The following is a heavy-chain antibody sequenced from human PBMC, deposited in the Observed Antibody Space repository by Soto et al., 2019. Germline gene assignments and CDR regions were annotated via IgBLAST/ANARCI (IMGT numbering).Heavy chain of an antibody. CDR1: GFTFSGYG. V-gene: IGHV3-48*01. D-gene: IGHD3-10*01. CDR2: ISGSSSPI. Sequence: SGGSLRLSCAASGFTFSGYGMNWIRQAPGKGLEWVSYISGSSSPIFYADSVKGRFTISRDNAKNSLYLQMDSLRAEDTAVYYCARYGSGNNRMPFDYWGQGTQVTVSS. CDR3: ARYGSGNNRMPFDY. J-gene: IGHJ4*02.